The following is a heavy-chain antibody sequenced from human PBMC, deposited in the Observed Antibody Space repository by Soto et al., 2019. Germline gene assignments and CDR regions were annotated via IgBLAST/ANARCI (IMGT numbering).Heavy chain of an antibody. D-gene: IGHD3-16*01. V-gene: IGHV7-4-1*01. CDR1: GYTFTSYA. CDR3: ARGSGFGGDY. Sequence: QVQLVQSGSELKKPGASVKVSCKASGYTFTSYAMNWVRQAPGQGLEWMGWINTNTGNPTYAQGFHRRFVFLLGHPVRQGNPEVWRLKGGDPGVYFCARGSGFGGDYWGQGTLVTVSS. CDR2: INTNTGNP. J-gene: IGHJ4*02.